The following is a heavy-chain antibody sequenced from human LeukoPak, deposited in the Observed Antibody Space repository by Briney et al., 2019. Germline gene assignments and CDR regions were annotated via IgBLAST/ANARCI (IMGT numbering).Heavy chain of an antibody. D-gene: IGHD3-10*01. V-gene: IGHV4-34*01. J-gene: IGHJ6*02. CDR3: ARIGYGSGSFYLSGLDV. CDR1: GGSFSGYY. CDR2: INHSGST. Sequence: PSETLSLTCAVYGGSFSGYYWSWIRQPPGKGLEWIGEINHSGSTNYNPSLKSRVTISVDTSKNQFSLKLSSVTAADTAVYYCARIGYGSGSFYLSGLDVWGQGTTVTVSS.